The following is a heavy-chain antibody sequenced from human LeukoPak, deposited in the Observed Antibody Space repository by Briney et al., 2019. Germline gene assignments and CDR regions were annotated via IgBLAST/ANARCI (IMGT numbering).Heavy chain of an antibody. CDR2: ISAHHGYT. J-gene: IGHJ5*02. CDR3: ARVGATIPYNWFDP. V-gene: IGHV1-18*01. CDR1: GYTFINYG. Sequence: VASVKVSCKASGYTFINYGINWMRQAPGQGLEWLGWISAHHGYTKYAQKVQSRVTMTTDTSTSTAYMELRSLRSDDTAVYYCARVGATIPYNWFDPWGQGTLVTVSS. D-gene: IGHD1-26*01.